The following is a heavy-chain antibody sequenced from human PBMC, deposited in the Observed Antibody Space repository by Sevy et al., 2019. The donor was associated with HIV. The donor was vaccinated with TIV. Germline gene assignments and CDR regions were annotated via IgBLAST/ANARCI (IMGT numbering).Heavy chain of an antibody. V-gene: IGHV1-24*01. CDR1: GYTLTKLS. CDR2: FVPEDGKT. Sequence: ASVKVSCKVSGYTLTKLSMHWVRQAPGNGLEWMGTFVPEDGKTIYAQKFQGRVTMTEDTSIDTVYMELSSLRSEDTAVFYCAITKDYYDNSGYPFDYWGQGTLVTVSS. CDR3: AITKDYYDNSGYPFDY. D-gene: IGHD3-22*01. J-gene: IGHJ4*02.